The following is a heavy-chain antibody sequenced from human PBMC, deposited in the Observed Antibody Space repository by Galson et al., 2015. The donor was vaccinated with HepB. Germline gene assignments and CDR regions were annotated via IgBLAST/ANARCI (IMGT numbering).Heavy chain of an antibody. V-gene: IGHV3-23*01. CDR2: FGFSGDDR. CDR3: VKRGGRGGSDWGAFDY. D-gene: IGHD6-19*01. CDR1: GFTFMNYA. J-gene: IGHJ4*02. Sequence: SLRLSCAASGFTFMNYAMSWVRQAPGKGLEWVSSFGFSGDDRYYADSVKGRFTISRDASKDTLYLQMNSLRAEDTAIYYCVKRGGRGGSDWGAFDYWGQGTLVTVSS.